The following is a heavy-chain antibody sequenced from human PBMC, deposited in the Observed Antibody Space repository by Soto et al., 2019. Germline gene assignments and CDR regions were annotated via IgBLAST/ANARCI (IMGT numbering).Heavy chain of an antibody. CDR2: TYYRSKWYN. CDR1: GDSVSSNSAA. Sequence: QVQLQQSGPGLAKPSQTLSLTCAISGDSVSSNSAAWNWVRQSPSRGLEWLGRTYYRSKWYNDYAVSVKRRRIINPDTSKNQFSLQLNSMSPEDTAVYYCASATPAGGGYDRWGQGTLVTVPS. CDR3: ASATPAGGGYDR. J-gene: IGHJ5*02. V-gene: IGHV6-1*01. D-gene: IGHD5-12*01.